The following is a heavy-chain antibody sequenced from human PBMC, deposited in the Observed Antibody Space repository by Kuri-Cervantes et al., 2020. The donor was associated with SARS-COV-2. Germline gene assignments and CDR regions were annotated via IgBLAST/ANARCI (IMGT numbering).Heavy chain of an antibody. CDR1: GYSISSGYY. J-gene: IGHJ6*03. CDR3: ARHSPRSSYYYYYMDV. Sequence: SETLSLTCAVSGYSISSGYYWGWIRQPPGKGLEWIGSIYHSGSTYYNPSLKSRVTISVDTSKNQFSLKLSSVTAADTAVYYCARHSPRSSYYYYYMDVWGKGTTVTDSS. CDR2: IYHSGST. V-gene: IGHV4-38-2*01.